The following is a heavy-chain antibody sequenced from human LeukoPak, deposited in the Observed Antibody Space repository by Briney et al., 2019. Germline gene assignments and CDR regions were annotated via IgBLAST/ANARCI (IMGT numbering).Heavy chain of an antibody. V-gene: IGHV1-69*04. CDR3: ARPTLRFLEWFPRPLYYYGMDV. J-gene: IGHJ6*02. Sequence: SVKVSCKASGGTFSSYAMSWVRQAPGQGLEWMGTIIPIFGIANYAQKFQGRVTITADKSTSTAYMELSSLRSEDTAVYYCARPTLRFLEWFPRPLYYYGMDVWGQGTTVTVSS. CDR2: IIPIFGIA. CDR1: GGTFSSYA. D-gene: IGHD3-3*01.